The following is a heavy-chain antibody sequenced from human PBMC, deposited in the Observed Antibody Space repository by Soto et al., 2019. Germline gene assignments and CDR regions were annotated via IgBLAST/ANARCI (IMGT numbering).Heavy chain of an antibody. V-gene: IGHV1-69*13. J-gene: IGHJ6*02. Sequence: SVKVSCKASGGTFSSYAISWVRQAPGQGLEWMGGIIPIFGTANYAQKFQGRVTITADESTSTAYMELSSLRSEDTAVYYCAGAGGLPRPNDTYYYYYGMDDWGQGTTVRVCS. D-gene: IGHD4-17*01. CDR3: AGAGGLPRPNDTYYYYYGMDD. CDR2: IIPIFGTA. CDR1: GGTFSSYA.